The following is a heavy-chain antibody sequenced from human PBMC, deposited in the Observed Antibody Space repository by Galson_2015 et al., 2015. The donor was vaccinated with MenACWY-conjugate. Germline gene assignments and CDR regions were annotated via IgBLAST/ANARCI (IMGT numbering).Heavy chain of an antibody. J-gene: IGHJ4*02. D-gene: IGHD2-2*01. Sequence: SLRLSCAASGFTFNNYWMSWVRQVPGKGPEWVANIKQDGSEKYYVDSVRGRFTISRDNAKISLYLQMNSLRAEDTAVYYCARDLGFYCSRNDCYSPYWGQGTLVTVSS. CDR1: GFTFNNYW. V-gene: IGHV3-7*03. CDR3: ARDLGFYCSRNDCYSPY. CDR2: IKQDGSEK.